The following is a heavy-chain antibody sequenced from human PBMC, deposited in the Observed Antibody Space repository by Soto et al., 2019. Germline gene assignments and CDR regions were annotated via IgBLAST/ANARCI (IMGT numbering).Heavy chain of an antibody. CDR1: GFTFSSYS. Sequence: GGSLRLSCAASGFTFSSYSMNWVCQAPGKGLEWVSYISSSSSTIYYADSVKGRFTISRDNAKNSLYLQMNSLRDEDTAVYYCARDSLYIGYSSSYGMDVWGQGTTVTVSS. CDR3: ARDSLYIGYSSSYGMDV. V-gene: IGHV3-48*02. CDR2: ISSSSSTI. J-gene: IGHJ6*02. D-gene: IGHD6-13*01.